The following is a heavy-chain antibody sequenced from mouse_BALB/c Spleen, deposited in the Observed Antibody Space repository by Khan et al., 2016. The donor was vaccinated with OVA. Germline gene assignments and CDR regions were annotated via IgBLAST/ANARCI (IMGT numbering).Heavy chain of an antibody. D-gene: IGHD1-2*01. CDR3: DRTDIHYSGSYVMDY. J-gene: IGHJ4*01. CDR2: IDPATGNI. CDR1: GFNIKDTY. V-gene: IGHV14-3*02. Sequence: VQLQQSGAELVKPGASVKLSCTVSGFNIKDTYMHWVNQRPEQDLEWIGRIDPATGNIKYDPKFLGKATNTSETTTNRDDLHLSSLTYEATAVYCCDRTDIHYSGSYVMDYWGQGTSVTVSS.